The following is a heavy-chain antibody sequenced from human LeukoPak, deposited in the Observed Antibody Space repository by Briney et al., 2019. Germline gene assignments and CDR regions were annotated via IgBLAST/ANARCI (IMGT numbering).Heavy chain of an antibody. V-gene: IGHV3-30*04. Sequence: PGRSLRLSCAASGFTFSSYAMHWVRQAPGKGLEWVAVISYDGSNKYYADSVKGRFTISRDNSKNTLYLQMNSLRAEDTAVYYCAKARLEWELPILFDYWGQGTLVTVSS. D-gene: IGHD1-26*01. CDR2: ISYDGSNK. CDR3: AKARLEWELPILFDY. CDR1: GFTFSSYA. J-gene: IGHJ4*02.